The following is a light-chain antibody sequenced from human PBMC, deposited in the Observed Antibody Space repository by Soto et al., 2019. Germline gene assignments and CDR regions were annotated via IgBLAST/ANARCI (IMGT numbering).Light chain of an antibody. CDR2: GAS. Sequence: EIVMTQSPATLSVSPGERATLPCRASQSVSSNLAWYQQKPGQAPRLLIYGASTRATGIPARFSGSGSGTEFTLTISSLQSEDFAVYYCQQYGSSRTFGQGTKVEIK. J-gene: IGKJ1*01. V-gene: IGKV3-15*01. CDR1: QSVSSN. CDR3: QQYGSSRT.